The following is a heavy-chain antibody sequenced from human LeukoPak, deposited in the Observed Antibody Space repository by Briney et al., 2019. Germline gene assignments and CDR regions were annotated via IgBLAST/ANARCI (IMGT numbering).Heavy chain of an antibody. V-gene: IGHV1-69*06. D-gene: IGHD6-19*01. CDR3: ATRSPDTGYSSGWAFDY. J-gene: IGHJ4*02. CDR2: IIPIFGTA. CDR1: GGTFSSYA. Sequence: ASMKVSCKASGGTFSSYAISWVRQAPGQGLEWMGGIIPIFGTANYAQKFRGRVTMTEDTSTDTAYMELSSLRSEDTAVYYCATRSPDTGYSSGWAFDYWGQGTLVTVSS.